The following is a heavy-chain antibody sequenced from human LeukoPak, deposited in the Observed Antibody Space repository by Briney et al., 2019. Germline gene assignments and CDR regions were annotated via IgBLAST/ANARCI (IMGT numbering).Heavy chain of an antibody. V-gene: IGHV3-20*01. CDR2: INWNGGST. CDR1: GFTFDDYG. J-gene: IGHJ6*02. Sequence: GGSLRLFCAASGFTFDDYGMSWARQSTGRAREWVSGINWNGGSTGCADSVKGRFTISRDNAKNSLYLQMNSLRAEDTALYHCARGAYYDSSGYPAEYYYYGMDVWGQGTTITVSS. D-gene: IGHD3-22*01. CDR3: ARGAYYDSSGYPAEYYYYGMDV.